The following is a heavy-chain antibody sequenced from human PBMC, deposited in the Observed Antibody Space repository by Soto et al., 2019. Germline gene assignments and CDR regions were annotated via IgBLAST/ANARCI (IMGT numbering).Heavy chain of an antibody. Sequence: SETLSLTCIVSGVSVTSYTWSWVRQPANKGLEWIGRVFSSVSATYSPSLKSRVRISMDTPENRISLELDYVTAVDAGVYYGTRAGMKTGDTWGPVSLVTVSS. V-gene: IGHV4-4*07. CDR2: VFSSVSA. CDR1: GVSVTSYT. D-gene: IGHD2-21*02. J-gene: IGHJ4*02. CDR3: TRAGMKTGDT.